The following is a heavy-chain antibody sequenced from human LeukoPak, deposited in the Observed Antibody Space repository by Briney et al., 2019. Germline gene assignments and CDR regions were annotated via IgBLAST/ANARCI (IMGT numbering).Heavy chain of an antibody. CDR2: IYYSGST. J-gene: IGHJ4*02. CDR1: GGSISSSSYY. CDR3: ASGSSALTRTFDY. V-gene: IGHV4-39*07. Sequence: SETLSLTCTVSGGSISSSSYYWGWIRQPPGKGLEWIGSIYYSGSTYYNPSLKSRVTISVDKSKNQFSLKLSSVTAADTAVYYCASGSSALTRTFDYWGQGTLVTVSS. D-gene: IGHD3-22*01.